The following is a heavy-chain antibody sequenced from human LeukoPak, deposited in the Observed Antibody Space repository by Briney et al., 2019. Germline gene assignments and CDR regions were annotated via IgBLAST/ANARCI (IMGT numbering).Heavy chain of an antibody. V-gene: IGHV4-31*03. CDR2: IYHSGST. D-gene: IGHD6-6*01. CDR3: ARAEYSSSAGDY. Sequence: SETLSLTCTVSGGSISSGGYYWSWIRQHPGKGLEWIGYIYHSGSTYYNPSLKSRVTISVDRSKNQFSLKLSSVTAADTAVYYCARAEYSSSAGDYWGQGTLVTVSS. CDR1: GGSISSGGYY. J-gene: IGHJ4*02.